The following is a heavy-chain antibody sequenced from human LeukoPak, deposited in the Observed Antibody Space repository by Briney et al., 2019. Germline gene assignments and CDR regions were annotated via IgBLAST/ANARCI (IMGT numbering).Heavy chain of an antibody. V-gene: IGHV4-39*01. D-gene: IGHD4-17*01. CDR1: GGSISSSNYY. Sequence: PSETLSLTCTVSGGSISSSNYYWGWIRQPPGKGLEYIGSIYYSGSTYYNPSLKSRVTISVDTSKNQFSLKLSSVTAADTAVYYCASPGDYGDYVGALWYFDLWGRGTLVTVSS. J-gene: IGHJ2*01. CDR2: IYYSGST. CDR3: ASPGDYGDYVGALWYFDL.